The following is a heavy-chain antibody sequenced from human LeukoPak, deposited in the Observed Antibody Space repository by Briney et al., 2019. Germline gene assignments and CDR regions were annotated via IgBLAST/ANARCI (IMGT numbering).Heavy chain of an antibody. CDR1: GGSISSSSYY. Sequence: SETLSLTCTVSGGSISSSSYYWGWIRQPPGKGLEWIGSIYYSGSTYYNPSLKSRVTISVDTSKNQFSLKLSSVTAADTAVYYCARQYYDSLSQSFDYWGQGNLVTVSS. V-gene: IGHV4-39*01. J-gene: IGHJ4*02. CDR2: IYYSGST. CDR3: ARQYYDSLSQSFDY. D-gene: IGHD5-12*01.